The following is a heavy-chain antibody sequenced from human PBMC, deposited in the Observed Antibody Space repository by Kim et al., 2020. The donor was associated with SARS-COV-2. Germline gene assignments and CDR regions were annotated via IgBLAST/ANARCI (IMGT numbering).Heavy chain of an antibody. CDR1: GGSVTDHK. J-gene: IGHJ4*02. CDR2: IKYSGET. D-gene: IGHD6-13*01. Sequence: SETLSLTCTVSGGSVTDHKWTWLRQPPGKGLEWIGYIKYSGETNFNPPLQSRLTMSVDTSKNQFSLRLTSVTAADTAVYYCAREYSSFDYWGQGTLITVSS. V-gene: IGHV4-59*02. CDR3: AREYSSFDY.